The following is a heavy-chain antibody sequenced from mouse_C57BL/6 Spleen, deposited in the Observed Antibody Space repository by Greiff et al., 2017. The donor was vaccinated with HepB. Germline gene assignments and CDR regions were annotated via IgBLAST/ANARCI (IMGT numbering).Heavy chain of an antibody. Sequence: VKLLESGPELVKPGASVKISCKASGYAFSSSWMNWVKQRPGKGLEWIGRIYPGDGDTNYNGKFKGKATMTADKSSSTAYMQLSSLTSEDSAVYFCAEGPSWFAYWGQGTLVTVSA. V-gene: IGHV1-82*01. J-gene: IGHJ3*01. CDR2: IYPGDGDT. CDR1: GYAFSSSW. CDR3: AEGPSWFAY.